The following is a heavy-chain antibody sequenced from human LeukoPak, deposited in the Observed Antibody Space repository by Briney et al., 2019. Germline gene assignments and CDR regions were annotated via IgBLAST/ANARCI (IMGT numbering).Heavy chain of an antibody. D-gene: IGHD3-22*01. CDR1: GGSISSRSYY. CDR2: IYYKGNT. J-gene: IGHJ4*02. Sequence: SETLSLTCTVSGGSISSRSYYWGWIRQPPGKGLEWIGSIYYKGNTYLNPSLKSRVTISEDTSKNQFSLKLNSVTAADTAVYYCARSPPTFAHDSSGYLDYWGQGTLVTVSS. CDR3: ARSPPTFAHDSSGYLDY. V-gene: IGHV4-39*07.